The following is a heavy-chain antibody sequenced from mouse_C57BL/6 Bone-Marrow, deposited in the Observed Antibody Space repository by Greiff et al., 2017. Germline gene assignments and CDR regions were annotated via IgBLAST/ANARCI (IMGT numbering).Heavy chain of an antibody. CDR1: GFTFSSYA. Sequence: VQLKESGGGLVKPGGSLKLSCAASGFTFSSYAMSWVRQTPEKRLEWVATISDGGSYTYYPDNVKGRFTISRDNAKNNLYLQMSHLKSEDTAMYYCARGIYGGYWGQGTLVTVSA. CDR3: ARGIYGGY. D-gene: IGHD1-1*01. J-gene: IGHJ3*02. V-gene: IGHV5-4*01. CDR2: ISDGGSYT.